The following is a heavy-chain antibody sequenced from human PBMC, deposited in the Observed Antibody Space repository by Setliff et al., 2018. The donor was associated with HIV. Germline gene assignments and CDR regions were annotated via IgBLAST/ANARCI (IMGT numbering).Heavy chain of an antibody. D-gene: IGHD2-8*01. V-gene: IGHV3-53*01. J-gene: IGHJ4*02. CDR1: GFTVSSNY. CDR2: MYSGGST. CDR3: AKDRVGNCINGVCYTPDY. Sequence: PGGSLRLSCAASGFTVSSNYMSWVRQAPGKGLEWVSAMYSGGSTYYAASVKGRFTISRDNPKKTLYLQMNSLRAEDTAVYYCAKDRVGNCINGVCYTPDYWGQGTLVTVSS.